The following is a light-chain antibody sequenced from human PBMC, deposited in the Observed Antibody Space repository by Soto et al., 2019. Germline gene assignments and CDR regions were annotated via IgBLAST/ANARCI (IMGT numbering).Light chain of an antibody. CDR2: EVS. Sequence: QSVLTQPASVSGSPGQSITISCTGTSSDVGGYNYVSWYQQHPGKAPKLMIYEVSSRPSGVSNRFSGSKSGNTASLTISGLQAEDEADYYCSSYTSSSTPYVFGTGTKRTVL. J-gene: IGLJ1*01. CDR1: SSDVGGYNY. CDR3: SSYTSSSTPYV. V-gene: IGLV2-14*01.